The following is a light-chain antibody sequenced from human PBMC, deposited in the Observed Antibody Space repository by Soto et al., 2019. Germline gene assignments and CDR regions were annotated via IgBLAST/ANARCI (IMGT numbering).Light chain of an antibody. J-gene: IGLJ2*01. Sequence: QSVLTQPPSASGTPGQRVTISCSGSSSNIGSNTVNWYQQLPGTAPKLLIYSNNQRPSGVPDRFSGSKSGTSASLAISGLQSEDEADYYCAALDDSLNVVVFGGGTEVTVL. CDR1: SSNIGSNT. V-gene: IGLV1-44*01. CDR2: SNN. CDR3: AALDDSLNVVV.